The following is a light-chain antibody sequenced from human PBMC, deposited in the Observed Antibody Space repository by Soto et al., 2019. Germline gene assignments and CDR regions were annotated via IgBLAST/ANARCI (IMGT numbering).Light chain of an antibody. CDR2: DAS. J-gene: IGKJ1*01. V-gene: IGKV3-11*01. Sequence: ENLLTQSPATLSLSPGERATLSCRARQSISRNLAWYQQKPGQAPRLLIYDASNRATGIPDGFSGSGSGTDFSLTFSSLEPEDFAVYYCQLRASWLPWTFGQGTKVEIK. CDR3: QLRASWLPWT. CDR1: QSISRN.